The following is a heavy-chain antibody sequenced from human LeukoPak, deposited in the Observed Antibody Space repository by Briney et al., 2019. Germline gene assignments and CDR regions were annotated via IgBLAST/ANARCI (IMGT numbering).Heavy chain of an antibody. CDR3: ARFGSSTWYKGAFDI. Sequence: PSGTLSLTCTVSGGSISSGGYYWSWIRQHPGKGLEWIGYIYYSGSTYYNPSLKSRVTISVDTSKNQFSLNLTSVTAADTAVYYCARFGSSTWYKGAFDIWGQGTMVTVAS. J-gene: IGHJ3*02. D-gene: IGHD1-1*01. V-gene: IGHV4-31*03. CDR2: IYYSGST. CDR1: GGSISSGGYY.